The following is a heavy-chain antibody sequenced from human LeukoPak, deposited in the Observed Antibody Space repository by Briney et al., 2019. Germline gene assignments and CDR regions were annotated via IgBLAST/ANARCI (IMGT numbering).Heavy chain of an antibody. V-gene: IGHV3-23*01. CDR1: GFTFSSYA. J-gene: IGHJ4*02. CDR2: ISGSGGST. D-gene: IGHD2-21*01. Sequence: QPGGSLRLSCAASGFTFSSYAMSWVRQAPGKGLEWVSAISGSGGSTYYADSVKGRFTISRDNSKNTLYLQMNSLRAEDTAVYYCARDCGGDCHYDYWGQGTLVTVSS. CDR3: ARDCGGDCHYDY.